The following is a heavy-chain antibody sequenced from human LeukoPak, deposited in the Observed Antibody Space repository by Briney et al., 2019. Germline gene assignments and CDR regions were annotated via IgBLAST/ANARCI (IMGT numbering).Heavy chain of an antibody. Sequence: PSRTLSLTCAISGDSVSSNSAAWHWIRQSPSRGLEWLGRTYYRSKWSSDYAVSVKSRITIKPDTSKNQFSLQLNSVTPEDTAVYFCAREGGHYYYIDVWGKGTTVTVSS. CDR2: TYYRSKWSS. CDR3: AREGGHYYYIDV. V-gene: IGHV6-1*01. CDR1: GDSVSSNSAA. J-gene: IGHJ6*03. D-gene: IGHD3-16*01.